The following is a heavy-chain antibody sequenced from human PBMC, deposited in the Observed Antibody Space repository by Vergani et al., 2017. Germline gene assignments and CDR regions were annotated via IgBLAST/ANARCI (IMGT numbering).Heavy chain of an antibody. J-gene: IGHJ4*02. Sequence: QVQLQESGPGLVKPSETLSLTCTVSGGSISSYYWSWIRQPPGKGLEWIGYIYYSGSTNYNPSLKSRVTISVDTSKNQFSLKLSSVTAADTAVYYCARPDNYGDYAPFDYWGQGTLVTVSS. CDR1: GGSISSYY. D-gene: IGHD4-17*01. CDR3: ARPDNYGDYAPFDY. V-gene: IGHV4-59*01. CDR2: IYYSGST.